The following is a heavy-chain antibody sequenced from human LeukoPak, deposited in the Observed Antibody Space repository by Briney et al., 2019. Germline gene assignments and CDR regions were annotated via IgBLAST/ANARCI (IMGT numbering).Heavy chain of an antibody. V-gene: IGHV3-23*01. CDR1: GFTFSSYA. Sequence: PGGSLRLSCAASGFTFSSYAMSWVRQAPGKGLEWVSAISGSGGSTYYADSVKGRFTISRDNSKNTLYPQMNSLRAEDTAVYYCAKDLGRWLQFGDAFDIWGQGTMVTVSS. CDR2: ISGSGGST. CDR3: AKDLGRWLQFGDAFDI. J-gene: IGHJ3*02. D-gene: IGHD5-24*01.